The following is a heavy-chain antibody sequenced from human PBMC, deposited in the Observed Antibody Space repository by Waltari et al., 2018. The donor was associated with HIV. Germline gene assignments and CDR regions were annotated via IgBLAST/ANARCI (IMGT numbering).Heavy chain of an antibody. CDR3: AKDLSSISMIIPRSYFDY. J-gene: IGHJ4*02. Sequence: EVQLLESGGGLVQPGGSLGLSCAASGFTFSSYAMSWVRQAPGKVREWVSAISNSGGSTYYADSVKGRFSISRDNSKNTLYLQMNSLRDEDTAVYYCAKDLSSISMIIPRSYFDYWGQGTLVTVSS. D-gene: IGHD3-22*01. CDR2: ISNSGGST. CDR1: GFTFSSYA. V-gene: IGHV3-23*01.